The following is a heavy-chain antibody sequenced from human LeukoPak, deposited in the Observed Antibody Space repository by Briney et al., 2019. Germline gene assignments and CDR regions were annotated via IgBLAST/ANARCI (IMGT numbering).Heavy chain of an antibody. CDR3: ARDDYGDFDYYYYGMDV. D-gene: IGHD4-17*01. CDR1: GFTFSSYA. J-gene: IGHJ6*02. V-gene: IGHV3-64*04. CDR2: ISSNGGST. Sequence: GGSLRLSCSASGFTFSSYAMHWVRQAPGKGLEYVSAISSNGGSTYYADSVKGRFTISRDNSKNTLYLQMNSLRAEDTAVYYCARDDYGDFDYYYYGMDVWGQGTTVTVSS.